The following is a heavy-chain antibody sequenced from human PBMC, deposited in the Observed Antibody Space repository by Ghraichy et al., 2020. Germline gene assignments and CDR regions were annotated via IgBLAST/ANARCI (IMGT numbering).Heavy chain of an antibody. CDR1: GFSFSSYA. J-gene: IGHJ4*02. Sequence: GGSLRLSCAASGFSFSSYAMSWVRQAPGKGLEWVSAISGSGGSTYYADSVKGRFTISRDNSKNTLYLQMNSLIAEDTAVYYCAKDSGSYPYYLDYWGQGTLVTVSS. D-gene: IGHD1-26*01. V-gene: IGHV3-23*01. CDR2: ISGSGGST. CDR3: AKDSGSYPYYLDY.